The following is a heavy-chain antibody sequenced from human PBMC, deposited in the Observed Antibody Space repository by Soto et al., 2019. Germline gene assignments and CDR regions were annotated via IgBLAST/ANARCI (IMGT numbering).Heavy chain of an antibody. Sequence: TSETLSLTCTVSGGSISSYDWSWIRQPTGKGLEWIGYIYCSGSTYYNPSLKSRVTISVDTSKNQFSLELSSVTAADTAVYYCARTYCSSTSCYVRSSGWYYYYYMDVWGKGTTVTVSS. CDR2: IYCSGST. CDR3: ARTYCSSTSCYVRSSGWYYYYYMDV. D-gene: IGHD2-2*01. CDR1: GGSISSYD. J-gene: IGHJ6*03. V-gene: IGHV4-59*06.